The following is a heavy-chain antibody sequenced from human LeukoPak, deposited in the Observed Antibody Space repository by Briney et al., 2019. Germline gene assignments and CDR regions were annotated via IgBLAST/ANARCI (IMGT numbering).Heavy chain of an antibody. CDR2: IYSGGST. CDR1: GFTFSSYS. CDR3: ARVWELSYDY. D-gene: IGHD3-16*02. V-gene: IGHV3-66*01. Sequence: PGGSLRLSCAASGFTFSSYSMNWVRQAPGKGLEWVSVIYSGGSTYYADSVKGRFTISRDNSKNTVDLLVNSLRAEDTAVYYCARVWELSYDYWGQGTLVTVSS. J-gene: IGHJ4*02.